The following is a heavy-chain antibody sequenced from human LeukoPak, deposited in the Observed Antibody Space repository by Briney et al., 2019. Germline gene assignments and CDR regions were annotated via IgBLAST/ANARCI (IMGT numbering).Heavy chain of an antibody. J-gene: IGHJ6*02. D-gene: IGHD1-26*01. CDR2: INHSGST. V-gene: IGHV4-34*01. CDR1: GGSFSGYY. Sequence: SETLSLTCAVYGGSFSGYYWSWIRQPPGKGLEWIGEINHSGSTNYNPSLTSRVTISVDTSKNQFSLKLSSVTAADTAVYYCAAGGYFQYYYYYGMDVWGQGTTVTVSS. CDR3: AAGGYFQYYYYYGMDV.